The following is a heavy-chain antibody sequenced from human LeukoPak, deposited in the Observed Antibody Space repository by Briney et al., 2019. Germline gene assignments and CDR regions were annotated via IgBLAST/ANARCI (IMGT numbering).Heavy chain of an antibody. CDR2: ISSGGDNT. CDR3: AREDATMVLSLDY. J-gene: IGHJ4*02. D-gene: IGHD5-18*01. CDR1: GFTFSSYA. Sequence: QAGGSLRLSCAASGFTFSSYAMSWVRQAPGKGLGWVSAISSGGDNTYYADSVKGRLTISRDNSKNTLYVQMTSLRAEDTAVYYCAREDATMVLSLDYWGQGALVTVSS. V-gene: IGHV3-23*01.